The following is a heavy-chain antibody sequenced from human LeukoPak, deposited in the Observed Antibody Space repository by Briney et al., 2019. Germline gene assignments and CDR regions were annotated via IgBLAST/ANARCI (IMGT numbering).Heavy chain of an antibody. Sequence: GGPLRLSCAASGFTLSSYWMSWVRQAPAKGLDWVANIKQVGSEKYYVDSVKGRFTISRDNAKNSLYLQMNSLRAEDTAVYYCARVPNRYYDSSGYNDYWGQGTLVTVSP. CDR2: IKQVGSEK. V-gene: IGHV3-7*01. D-gene: IGHD3-22*01. J-gene: IGHJ4*02. CDR3: ARVPNRYYDSSGYNDY. CDR1: GFTLSSYW.